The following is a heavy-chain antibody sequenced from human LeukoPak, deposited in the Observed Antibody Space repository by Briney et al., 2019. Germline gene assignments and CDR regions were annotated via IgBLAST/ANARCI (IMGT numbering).Heavy chain of an antibody. Sequence: GGSLRLSCAASGFTFSNAWMSWVRQAPGKGLEWVGRIKSKTDGGTTDYAAPVKGRFTISRDDSKNTLYLQMNSLKTEDTAVYYCTTSSYYYDSSGYYLGDWGQGTLVTVSS. CDR3: TTSSYYYDSSGYYLGD. J-gene: IGHJ4*02. CDR1: GFTFSNAW. D-gene: IGHD3-22*01. V-gene: IGHV3-15*01. CDR2: IKSKTDGGTT.